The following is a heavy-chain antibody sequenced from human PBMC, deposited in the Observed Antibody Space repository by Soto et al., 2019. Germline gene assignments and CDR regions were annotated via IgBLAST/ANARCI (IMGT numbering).Heavy chain of an antibody. Sequence: GGSLRLSCAASGFTFSNAWMNWVRQAPGKGLEWVGRIKSKTDGGTTDYAAPVKGRFTISRDDSKNTLYLQMNSLKTEDTAVYYCTTAGVTAMVRDYYYYGMDVWGQGTTVTVSS. CDR3: TTAGVTAMVRDYYYYGMDV. V-gene: IGHV3-15*07. D-gene: IGHD5-18*01. CDR1: GFTFSNAW. J-gene: IGHJ6*02. CDR2: IKSKTDGGTT.